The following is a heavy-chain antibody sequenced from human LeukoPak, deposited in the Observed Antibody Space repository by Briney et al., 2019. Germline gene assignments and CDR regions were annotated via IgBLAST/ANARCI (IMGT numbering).Heavy chain of an antibody. CDR3: AKDWPEYSSSSRVFDY. CDR1: GFTFSSYA. V-gene: IGHV3-23*01. Sequence: PGGSLRPSCAASGFTFSSYAMSWVRQAPGKGLEWVSAISGSGGSTYYADSVKGRFTISRDNSKNTLYLQMNSLRAEDTAVYYCAKDWPEYSSSSRVFDYWGQGTLVTVSS. J-gene: IGHJ4*02. D-gene: IGHD6-6*01. CDR2: ISGSGGST.